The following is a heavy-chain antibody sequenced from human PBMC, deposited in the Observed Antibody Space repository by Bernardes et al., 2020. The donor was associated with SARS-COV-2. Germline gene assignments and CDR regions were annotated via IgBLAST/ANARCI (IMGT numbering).Heavy chain of an antibody. J-gene: IGHJ4*02. V-gene: IGHV3-23*01. CDR1: GFTFSNFG. CDR3: AQMGFFIPPRNY. D-gene: IGHD3-3*01. CDR2: ISGSGGST. Sequence: GGSLRLSCAASGFTFSNFGMSWVRQAPAKGLEWVSAISGSGGSTYYADSVKGRFAISRDNSKDTLYLQMDSLRVEDTAVYYCAQMGFFIPPRNYWGQGTLVTVSS.